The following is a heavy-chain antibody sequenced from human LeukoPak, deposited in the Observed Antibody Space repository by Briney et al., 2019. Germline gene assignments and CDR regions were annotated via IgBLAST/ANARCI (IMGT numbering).Heavy chain of an antibody. V-gene: IGHV3-23*01. CDR2: ITNGGGTT. CDR3: ARDPPHVSWLFDY. D-gene: IGHD3-16*01. Sequence: GGSLRLSCAASGFTFSSYAMSWVRQAPGKGLEWVSAITNGGGTTYYADSVKGRFTISRDNSKNTLYLQMIGLRAEDTAVYYCARDPPHVSWLFDYWGQGTLVTVSS. J-gene: IGHJ4*02. CDR1: GFTFSSYA.